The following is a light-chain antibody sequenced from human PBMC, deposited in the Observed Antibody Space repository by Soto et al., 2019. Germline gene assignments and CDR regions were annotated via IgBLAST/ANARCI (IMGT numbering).Light chain of an antibody. CDR3: QQYFSIPMFT. J-gene: IGKJ2*01. V-gene: IGKV4-1*01. CDR1: QNTLFSSSNKNY. CDR2: WAS. Sequence: DIVLTQSPDSLAVSLGETATINCKTSQNTLFSSSNKNYIAWYQRRPGQPLKLLFYWASTRASGVPDRFSASGSGTAFTLTISSLQPEDAAIYYCQQYFSIPMFTFAQGTKLQIK.